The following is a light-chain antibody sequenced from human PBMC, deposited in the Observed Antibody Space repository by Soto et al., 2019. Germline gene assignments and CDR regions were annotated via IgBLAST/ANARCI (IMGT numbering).Light chain of an antibody. CDR3: HQFNSYPLT. V-gene: IGKV1-13*02. Sequence: AIQLTQSPSSLSASVGDRVTITCRASQGISSALAWYQQKPGKAPNLLIYDASSLESGVPSRFSGSGSGTDFTLNISSLQPEDFSTYYCHQFNSYPLTFGQGTRLEI. J-gene: IGKJ5*01. CDR2: DAS. CDR1: QGISSA.